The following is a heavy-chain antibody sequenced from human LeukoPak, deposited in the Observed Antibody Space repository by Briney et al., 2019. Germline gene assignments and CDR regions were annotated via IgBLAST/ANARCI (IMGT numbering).Heavy chain of an antibody. CDR2: IRHDGSNK. CDR1: GFTFSSFG. D-gene: IGHD3-10*02. Sequence: QSGGSLRLSCAASGFTFSSFGIHWVRQAPGKGLEWVTFIRHDGSNKYYADSVKGRFTISRDNSKNTLYLQMNSLRAEDTAVYYCAKDRDGRAISFDIWGQGTMVTVSS. V-gene: IGHV3-30*02. CDR3: AKDRDGRAISFDI. J-gene: IGHJ3*02.